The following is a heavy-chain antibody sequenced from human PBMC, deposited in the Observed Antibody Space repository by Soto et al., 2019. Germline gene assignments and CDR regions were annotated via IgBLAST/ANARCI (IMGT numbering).Heavy chain of an antibody. J-gene: IGHJ4*02. Sequence: EVVLVESGGGLVQPGGSLRLSCVVSGFTFSGSWMTWVRQAPGKGLEWVANIKEDGSETYYVGSARGRFTISRDNSRNSLFLQMTSLTAEDTAVYYCARDKSGLYGLDYWGQGTLVSVSS. V-gene: IGHV3-7*03. CDR3: ARDKSGLYGLDY. D-gene: IGHD3-16*01. CDR1: GFTFSGSW. CDR2: IKEDGSET.